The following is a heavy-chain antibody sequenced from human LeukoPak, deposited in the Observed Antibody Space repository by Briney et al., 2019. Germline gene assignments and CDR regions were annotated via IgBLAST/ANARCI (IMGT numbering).Heavy chain of an antibody. J-gene: IGHJ5*02. CDR1: GYSFTSYW. CDR3: ARRNADIVEKDVDTANRFDP. V-gene: IGHV5-51*01. CDR2: IYPGDSDT. Sequence: GESLKISCKGSGYSFTSYWIGWVRQMPGKGLEWMGIIYPGDSDTRYSPSFQGQVTISADKSISTAYLQWSSLKASDTAMYYCARRNADIVEKDVDTANRFDPWGQGTLVTVSS. D-gene: IGHD5-18*01.